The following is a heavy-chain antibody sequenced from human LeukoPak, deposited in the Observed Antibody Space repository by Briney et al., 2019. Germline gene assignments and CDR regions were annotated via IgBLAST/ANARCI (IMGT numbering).Heavy chain of an antibody. CDR1: GFTFSNKS. D-gene: IGHD2-2*01. V-gene: IGHV3-48*01. J-gene: IGHJ4*02. Sequence: GGSLRLSCAASGFTFSNKSMNWVRQAPGKGLEWVSYISPSSSTIYYADSVKGRFTISRDNAKNSLSLQMNSLRAEDTAVYYCASSSSLGNWGQGTLVTVSS. CDR2: ISPSSSTI. CDR3: ASSSSLGN.